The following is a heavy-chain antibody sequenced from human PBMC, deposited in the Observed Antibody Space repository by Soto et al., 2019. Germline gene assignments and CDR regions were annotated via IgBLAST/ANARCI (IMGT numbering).Heavy chain of an antibody. J-gene: IGHJ4*02. Sequence: PGGSLRLSCAASGFTFSSYWMSWVRQAPGKGLEWVANIKQDGSEKYYVDSVKGRFTISRDNAKNSLYLQMNSLRAEDTAVYYCARSPRGFLEWLLSAHFDYWGQGTLVTVSS. D-gene: IGHD3-3*01. CDR1: GFTFSSYW. CDR3: ARSPRGFLEWLLSAHFDY. V-gene: IGHV3-7*01. CDR2: IKQDGSEK.